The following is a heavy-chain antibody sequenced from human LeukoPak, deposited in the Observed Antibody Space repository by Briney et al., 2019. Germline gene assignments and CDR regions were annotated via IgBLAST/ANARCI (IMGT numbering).Heavy chain of an antibody. J-gene: IGHJ6*02. D-gene: IGHD6-19*01. CDR3: ARFVYSSGWYSSDYYYGMDV. Sequence: QPGGSLRLSCAASGFTFSSYVMNWVRQAPGKGLEWVSGISDSGGGTYYADSVKGRFTISRDNSKNTLYLQMNSLRAEDTAVYYCARFVYSSGWYSSDYYYGMDVWGQGTTVTVSS. V-gene: IGHV3-23*01. CDR2: ISDSGGGT. CDR1: GFTFSSYV.